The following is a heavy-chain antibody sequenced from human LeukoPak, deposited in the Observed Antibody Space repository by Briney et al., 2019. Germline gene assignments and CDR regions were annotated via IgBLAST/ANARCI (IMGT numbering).Heavy chain of an antibody. Sequence: PSETLSLTCAVYGGSFSGYYWSWIRQPPGKGLEWIGEINHSGSTNYNPSLKSRVTISVDTSKNQFSLKLSSVTAADTAVYYCARSLLKQHHWFDPWGQGTLVTVSS. CDR2: INHSGST. D-gene: IGHD6-13*01. J-gene: IGHJ5*02. CDR1: GGSFSGYY. V-gene: IGHV4-34*01. CDR3: ARSLLKQHHWFDP.